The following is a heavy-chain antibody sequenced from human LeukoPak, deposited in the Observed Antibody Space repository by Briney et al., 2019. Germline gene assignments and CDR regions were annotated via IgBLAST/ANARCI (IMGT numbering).Heavy chain of an antibody. J-gene: IGHJ4*02. V-gene: IGHV4-59*01. CDR2: IYYSGST. CDR3: AGRSGYYTPTYFDY. D-gene: IGHD3-3*01. CDR1: GGSISSYY. Sequence: PSETLSLTXTVSGGSISSYYWSWIRQPPGKGLEWIGYIYYSGSTNYNPSLKSRVTISVDTSKNQFSLKLSSVTAADTAVYYCAGRSGYYTPTYFDYWGQGTLVTVSS.